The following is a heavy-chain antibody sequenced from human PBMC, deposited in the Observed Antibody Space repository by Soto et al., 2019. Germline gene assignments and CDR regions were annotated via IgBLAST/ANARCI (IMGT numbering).Heavy chain of an antibody. CDR1: GGSFSGYS. V-gene: IGHV4-34*01. CDR3: ARGLFSGTSYSGGWYVFDY. Sequence: QVQLQQWGAGLLKPSETLSLTCGVYGGSFSGYSWTWIRQSPGQGLEWIGQINGAGSANYNPSLNSRVTISVATSNNEFSLDLSSVTAAATAVYYCARGLFSGTSYSGGWYVFDYWGQGILVTVSS. CDR2: INGAGSA. D-gene: IGHD1-26*01. J-gene: IGHJ4*02.